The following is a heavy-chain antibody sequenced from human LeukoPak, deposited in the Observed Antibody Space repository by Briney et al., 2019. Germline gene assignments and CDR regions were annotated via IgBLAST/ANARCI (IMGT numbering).Heavy chain of an antibody. CDR1: GFTFSSYS. D-gene: IGHD5-12*01. CDR2: ISSSSSYI. Sequence: PGGSLRLSCAASGFTFSSYSMNWVRQAPGRGLEWVSSISSSSSYIYYADSVKGRFTISRDNAKNSLYLQMNSLRAEDTAVYYYARVTPDSGYDYAIAVAGYSWFDPWGQGTLVTVSS. V-gene: IGHV3-21*01. J-gene: IGHJ5*02. CDR3: ARVTPDSGYDYAIAVAGYSWFDP.